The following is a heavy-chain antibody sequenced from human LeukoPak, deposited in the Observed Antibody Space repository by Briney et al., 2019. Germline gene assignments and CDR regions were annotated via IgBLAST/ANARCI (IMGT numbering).Heavy chain of an antibody. V-gene: IGHV3-7*01. J-gene: IGHJ6*03. CDR2: IKQDGTEK. CDR3: AREGLAVVVSVDYYMDV. CDR1: GFTFTTYW. D-gene: IGHD2-15*01. Sequence: PGGSLRLSCAASGFTFTTYWMSWVRQAPGKGLEWVANIKQDGTEKYYVDSVKGRFTISRDNAKNSLYLQMNSLRAEDTAVYYCAREGLAVVVSVDYYMDVWGKGTTVTISS.